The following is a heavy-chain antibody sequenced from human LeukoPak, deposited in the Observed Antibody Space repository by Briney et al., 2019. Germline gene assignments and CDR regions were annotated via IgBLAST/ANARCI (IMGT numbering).Heavy chain of an antibody. CDR3: ARAPASYYYDSSGYYYFDY. V-gene: IGHV3-33*01. D-gene: IGHD3-22*01. CDR1: GFTFSSYG. CDR2: IWYDGSNK. Sequence: GGSLRLSCAASGFTFSSYGMHWVRQTPGKGLEWVAVIWYDGSNKYYADSVKGRFTISRDNSKNTLYLQMNSLRAEDTAVYYCARAPASYYYDSSGYYYFDYWGQGTLVTVSS. J-gene: IGHJ4*02.